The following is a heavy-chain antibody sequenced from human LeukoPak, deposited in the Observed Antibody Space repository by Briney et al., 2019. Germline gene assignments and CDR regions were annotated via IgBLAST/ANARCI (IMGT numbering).Heavy chain of an antibody. Sequence: PSQTLSLTCNVSGVSVSDGRYYWTWIRQRPGKGLEWIGYKYFSGSAQYNPSLKSRLTISIDSSRNQFSLQLSSVTAADTATYYCATPYCSTISCLDVFNMWGQGTRVTVSS. CDR2: KYFSGSA. CDR3: ATPYCSTISCLDVFNM. D-gene: IGHD2-2*01. CDR1: GVSVSDGRYY. V-gene: IGHV4-31*03. J-gene: IGHJ3*02.